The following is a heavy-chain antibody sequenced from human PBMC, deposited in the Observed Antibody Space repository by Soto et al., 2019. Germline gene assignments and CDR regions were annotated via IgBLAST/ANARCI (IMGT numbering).Heavy chain of an antibody. CDR2: ISSSSSYI. D-gene: IGHD3-22*01. CDR1: GFTFSSYS. V-gene: IGHV3-21*01. J-gene: IGHJ4*02. CDR3: ARDPWDDYYDSSGYFY. Sequence: GGSLRLSCAASGFTFSSYSMNWVRQAPGKGLEWVSSISSSSSYIYYADSVKGRFTISRDNAKNSLYLQMNSLRAEDTAVYYCARDPWDDYYDSSGYFYWGQGTLVTVST.